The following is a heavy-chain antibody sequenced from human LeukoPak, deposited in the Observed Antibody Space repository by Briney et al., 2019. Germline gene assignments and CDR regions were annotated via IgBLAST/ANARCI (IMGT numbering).Heavy chain of an antibody. V-gene: IGHV1-2*02. Sequence: ASVKVSCKASGYTFTGYYMHWVRQAPGQGLEWMGWINPNSGGTNYAQKFQGRVTMTRDTPISTAYMELSRLRSDDTAVYYCATKLYSSGWYGEPSYGMDVWGQGTTVTVSS. CDR2: INPNSGGT. CDR3: ATKLYSSGWYGEPSYGMDV. CDR1: GYTFTGYY. J-gene: IGHJ6*02. D-gene: IGHD6-19*01.